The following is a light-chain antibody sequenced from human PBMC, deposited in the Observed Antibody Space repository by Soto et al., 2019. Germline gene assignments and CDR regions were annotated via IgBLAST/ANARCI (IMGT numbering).Light chain of an antibody. CDR1: SSNIGRNH. Sequence: QLVLTQPPSVSGTPGQRVAISCSGSSSNIGRNHVYWYQQLPGTAPKVLIYGNDQRPSGVPDRFSGSRSGTSASLAISGLRSEDEADYHCAAWDDSLSGPVFGGGTKVTVL. CDR3: AAWDDSLSGPV. V-gene: IGLV1-47*02. CDR2: GND. J-gene: IGLJ3*02.